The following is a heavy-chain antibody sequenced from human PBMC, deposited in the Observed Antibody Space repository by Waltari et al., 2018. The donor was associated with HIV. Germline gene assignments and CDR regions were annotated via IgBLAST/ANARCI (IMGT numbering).Heavy chain of an antibody. CDR3: ARYTTGWYDS. CDR2: IKTKAGNP. J-gene: IGHJ5*01. D-gene: IGHD6-19*01. CDR1: GYIFTNNA. Sequence: QVQLVQSGSELKKPGASVKVSCKASGYIFTNNAVNWVRQAPGQGLEWMGWIKTKAGNPTYAQGFTGRFVFSLDTSVSTGYLQISSLKAEDTAFYYCARYTTGWYDSWGQGTLVTVSS. V-gene: IGHV7-4-1*02.